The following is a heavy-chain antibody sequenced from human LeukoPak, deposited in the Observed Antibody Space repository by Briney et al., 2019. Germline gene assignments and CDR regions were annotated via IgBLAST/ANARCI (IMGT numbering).Heavy chain of an antibody. CDR2: IYYSGST. Sequence: PSETLSLTCTVSGGSISSSSYYWGWIRQPPGKGLEWIGSIYYSGSTYYNPSLKSRVTISVDTSKNQFSLKLSSVTAADTAVYYCARHMWRDPRYAYYYDSSNDAFDIWGQGTMVTVSS. CDR1: GGSISSSSYY. CDR3: ARHMWRDPRYAYYYDSSNDAFDI. D-gene: IGHD3-22*01. V-gene: IGHV4-39*01. J-gene: IGHJ3*02.